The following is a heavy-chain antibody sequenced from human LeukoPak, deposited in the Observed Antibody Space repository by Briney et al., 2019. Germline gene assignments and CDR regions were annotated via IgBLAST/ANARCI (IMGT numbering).Heavy chain of an antibody. D-gene: IGHD5-18*01. J-gene: IGHJ4*02. CDR2: ISWNSGSI. CDR1: GFTFDDYA. V-gene: IGHV3-9*01. Sequence: SLRLSCAASGFTFDDYAMHWVRRAPGKGLEWVSGISWNSGSIGYADSVKGRFTISRDNAKNSLYLQMNSLRAEDTALYYCAKGGYSYGKYYFDYWGQGTLVTVSS. CDR3: AKGGYSYGKYYFDY.